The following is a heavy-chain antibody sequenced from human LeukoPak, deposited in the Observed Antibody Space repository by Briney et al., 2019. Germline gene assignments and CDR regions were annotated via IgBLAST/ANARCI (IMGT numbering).Heavy chain of an antibody. CDR3: AKEVSSWYYYYYYMDV. V-gene: IGHV3-33*06. CDR2: IWYDGSNK. D-gene: IGHD6-13*01. CDR1: GFTFSSYG. J-gene: IGHJ6*03. Sequence: GGSLRLSCAASGFTFSSYGMHWVRQAPGKGLEWVAVIWYDGSNKYYADSVMGRFTISRDNSKNTLYLQMNSLRAEDTAVYYCAKEVSSWYYYYYYMDVWGKGTTVTVSS.